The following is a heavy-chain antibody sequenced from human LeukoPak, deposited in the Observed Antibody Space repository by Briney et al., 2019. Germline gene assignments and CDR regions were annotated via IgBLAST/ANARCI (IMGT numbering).Heavy chain of an antibody. J-gene: IGHJ4*02. CDR2: IYTSGNT. D-gene: IGHD2-21*02. V-gene: IGHV4-4*07. Sequence: SETLSLTCSVSGGSISNYYWSWIRQPAGKGLEWIGHIYTSGNTNYNPSLKSRVTMSVDTSKNQFSLKLNSVTAADTAVYYCARGHCGGDCYSGYYFDYWGQGTLVTVSS. CDR1: GGSISNYY. CDR3: ARGHCGGDCYSGYYFDY.